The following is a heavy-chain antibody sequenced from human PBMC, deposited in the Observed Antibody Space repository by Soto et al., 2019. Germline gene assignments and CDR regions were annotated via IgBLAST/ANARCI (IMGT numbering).Heavy chain of an antibody. Sequence: PGGSLRLSCAASGFTVSSYRMKWVRQAPGKGLEWVSSISSSSSYIYYADSVKGRFTISRDNAKNSLYLQMNSLRAEDTAVYYCAREATDIVVVVTYFAYWGHGTLVTVSS. V-gene: IGHV3-21*01. CDR1: GFTVSSYR. J-gene: IGHJ4*01. D-gene: IGHD2-15*01. CDR2: ISSSSSYI. CDR3: AREATDIVVVVTYFAY.